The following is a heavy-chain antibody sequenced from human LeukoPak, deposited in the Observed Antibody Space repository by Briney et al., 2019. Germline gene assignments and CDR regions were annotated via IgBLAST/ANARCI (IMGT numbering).Heavy chain of an antibody. CDR1: GFTFSIYG. CDR3: AKSFRDYGDYLTFDI. CDR2: MSDSGGST. J-gene: IGHJ3*02. V-gene: IGHV3-23*01. Sequence: PGGSLRLSCAASGFTFSIYGMSWVRQAPGRGLEWVSAMSDSGGSTYYADSVKGRFTISRDNSKNTLYLQMNSLRAEDTALYYCAKSFRDYGDYLTFDIWGQGTMVTVSS. D-gene: IGHD4-17*01.